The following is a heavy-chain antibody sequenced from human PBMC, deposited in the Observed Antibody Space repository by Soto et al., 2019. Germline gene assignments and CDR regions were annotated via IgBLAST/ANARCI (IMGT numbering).Heavy chain of an antibody. Sequence: GSRRLSCAAYGFPFSSYTLNWVRRAPGKGLEWVATSSDRRTGNTHYSDSVRGRFTLSRDYSRNILFLQMDSLRADDTALYYCTTWLTAHFDYWGRGTQVTVSS. CDR2: SSDRRTGNT. D-gene: IGHD2-21*02. J-gene: IGHJ4*02. V-gene: IGHV3-23*01. CDR1: GFPFSSYT. CDR3: TTWLTAHFDY.